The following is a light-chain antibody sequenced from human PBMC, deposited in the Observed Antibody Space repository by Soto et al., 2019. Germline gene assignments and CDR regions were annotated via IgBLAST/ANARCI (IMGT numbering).Light chain of an antibody. J-gene: IGKJ2*01. V-gene: IGKV3-20*01. CDR3: QHYGSSPPFT. Sequence: EIVLTQSPGTLSLSPGDRATLSCRASQSVSSTYIVWYQQKPGQAPRLLIYGTSNRATGIPDRFSGSGSGTDFTLTISRLEPEDFAVYYCQHYGSSPPFTFGQGTKLDIK. CDR1: QSVSSTY. CDR2: GTS.